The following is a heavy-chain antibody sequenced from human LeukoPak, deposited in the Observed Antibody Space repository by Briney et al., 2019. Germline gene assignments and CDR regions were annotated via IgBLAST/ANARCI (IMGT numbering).Heavy chain of an antibody. Sequence: SETLSLTCAVSGGSVSSGGYSWSWIRQPPGKGLEWIGYIYDSGSTYYNPSLKSRVTISLDRSKNQFSLKLASVTAADTAVYYCARYGGSGTYFFDYWGQGTLVTVSS. D-gene: IGHD3-10*01. CDR1: GGSVSSGGYS. J-gene: IGHJ4*02. CDR3: ARYGGSGTYFFDY. V-gene: IGHV4-30-2*01. CDR2: IYDSGST.